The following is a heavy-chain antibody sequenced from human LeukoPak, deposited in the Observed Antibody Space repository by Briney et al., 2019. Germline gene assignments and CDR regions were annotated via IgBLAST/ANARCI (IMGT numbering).Heavy chain of an antibody. Sequence: PSETLSLTWTVSGGSISSGGYCWSWIRQHPGKGLEWVSAVSGSGGNTFYADSVKGRFTISRDNSKNTLYVQMNSLRAEDTAVYYCAKGPVVPVATYFFDYWGQGTLVIVSS. CDR2: VSGSGGNT. V-gene: IGHV3-23*01. CDR1: GGSISSGGYC. D-gene: IGHD2-2*01. J-gene: IGHJ4*02. CDR3: AKGPVVPVATYFFDY.